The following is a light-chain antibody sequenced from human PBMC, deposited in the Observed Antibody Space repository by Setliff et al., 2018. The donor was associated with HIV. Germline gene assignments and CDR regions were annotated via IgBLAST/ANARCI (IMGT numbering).Light chain of an antibody. CDR1: ISDIGSYNF. V-gene: IGLV2-14*03. CDR3: SSYTSSSTFLV. Sequence: QSVLTQPASVSGSPGQSITISCSETISDIGSYNFVSWYQQHPGKAPKLMIYDINKRSSGVSNRFSGAKSGDTASLTISGLQAEDEADYFCSSYTSSSTFLVFGGGTKVTVL. CDR2: DIN. J-gene: IGLJ3*02.